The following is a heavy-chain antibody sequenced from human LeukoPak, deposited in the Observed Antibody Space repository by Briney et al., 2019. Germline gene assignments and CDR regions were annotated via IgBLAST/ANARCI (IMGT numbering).Heavy chain of an antibody. D-gene: IGHD1-26*01. CDR2: ISYTGTYI. CDR3: VRDRGTYRPIDY. CDR1: GFTFNSFG. J-gene: IGHJ4*02. V-gene: IGHV3-21*04. Sequence: GGSLRLSCAASGFTFNSFGMSWVRQAPGKGLEWVSSISYTGTYIYYADSVKGRFTISRDNAQNSLYLQMNSLRAEDTAIYYCVRDRGTYRPIDYWGQGTLVTVSS.